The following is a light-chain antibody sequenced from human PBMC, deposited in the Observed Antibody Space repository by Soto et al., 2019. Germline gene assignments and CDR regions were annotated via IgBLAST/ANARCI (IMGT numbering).Light chain of an antibody. CDR3: QQSFVPPRT. Sequence: DIQMTQSPSSLSASVGDRVTITCRASQSVSSYLNWYQQKPGKAPKVLIYSASALQSGVPASVSGSGYGTDVTLTIDSLQPEDFATYYCQQSFVPPRTFGQGTKVEIK. V-gene: IGKV1-39*01. CDR2: SAS. J-gene: IGKJ1*01. CDR1: QSVSSY.